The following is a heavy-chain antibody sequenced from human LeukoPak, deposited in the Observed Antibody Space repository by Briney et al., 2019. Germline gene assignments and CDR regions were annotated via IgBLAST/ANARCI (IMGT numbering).Heavy chain of an antibody. CDR3: ARIYDNSGYYDY. CDR1: GFTFSTYW. CDR2: INQGGSEK. J-gene: IGHJ4*02. D-gene: IGHD3-22*01. V-gene: IGHV3-7*04. Sequence: GGSLRLSCAASGFTFSTYWMSWVRQAPGKGLEWVANINQGGSEKYYVDSVKGRFTISRDNAKNSLYLQMNSLRAEDTAVYYCARIYDNSGYYDYWGQATLVTVSS.